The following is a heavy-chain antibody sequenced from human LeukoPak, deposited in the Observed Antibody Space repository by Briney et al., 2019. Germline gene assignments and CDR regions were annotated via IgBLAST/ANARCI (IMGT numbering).Heavy chain of an antibody. CDR2: ISSSGSTI. CDR3: ARAQYYYYGMDV. Sequence: LSLTCAVYGGSFSGYYWSWIRQAPGKGLEWVSYISSSGSTIYYADSVEGRFTISRDNAKNSLYLQMNSLRAEDTAVYYCARAQYYYYGMDVWGQGTTVTVSS. J-gene: IGHJ6*02. CDR1: GGSFSGYY. V-gene: IGHV3-11*01.